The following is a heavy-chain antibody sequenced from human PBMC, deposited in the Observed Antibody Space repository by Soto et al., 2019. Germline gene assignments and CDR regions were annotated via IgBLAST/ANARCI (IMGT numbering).Heavy chain of an antibody. CDR1: GGSISSYY. Sequence: PSETLSLTCTVSGGSISSYYWSWIRQPAGKGLECIWRIYTSGSTNYNPSLKSRVTMSVDTSKNQFSLKLSSVNAADTAVYYCARDLYSSGLYYFDYWGQGTLVTVSS. CDR2: IYTSGST. CDR3: ARDLYSSGLYYFDY. V-gene: IGHV4-4*07. D-gene: IGHD6-19*01. J-gene: IGHJ4*02.